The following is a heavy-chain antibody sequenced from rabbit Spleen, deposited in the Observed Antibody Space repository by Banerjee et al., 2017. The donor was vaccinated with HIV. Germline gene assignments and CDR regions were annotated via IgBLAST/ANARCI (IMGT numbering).Heavy chain of an antibody. Sequence: QEQLVESGGDLVQPGASLTLTCTASGFDFSAYTFMCWVRQAPGKGLEWIACIDTGGRDFTYYATWAKGRFTISKTSSTTVTLQMTSLTAADTATYFCARDAAGREDFNLWGPGTLVTVS. CDR1: GFDFSAYTF. D-gene: IGHD4-2*01. CDR2: IDTGGRDFT. CDR3: ARDAAGREDFNL. J-gene: IGHJ4*01. V-gene: IGHV1S45*01.